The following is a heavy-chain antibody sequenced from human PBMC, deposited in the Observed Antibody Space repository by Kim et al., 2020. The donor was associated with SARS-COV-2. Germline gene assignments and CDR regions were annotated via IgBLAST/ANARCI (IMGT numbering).Heavy chain of an antibody. J-gene: IGHJ1*01. V-gene: IGHV1-18*01. CDR1: AYTFTSYV. CDR2: ISAETDNT. D-gene: IGHD6-19*01. Sequence: ASVKVSCKASAYTFTSYVIIWVRQTPGQGLEWIWCISAETDNTNYARKFQDRVTMTTDTSTSTAYMELRSLRSDDTAVYYCASPQWLARSWGQGTLVTVS. CDR3: ASPQWLARS.